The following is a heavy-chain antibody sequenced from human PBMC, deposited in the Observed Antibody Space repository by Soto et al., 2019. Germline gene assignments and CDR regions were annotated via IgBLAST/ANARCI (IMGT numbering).Heavy chain of an antibody. CDR2: ISAHNGNT. V-gene: IGHV1-18*01. CDR1: GYTFTSYG. J-gene: IGHJ4*02. CDR3: ARGRYGDY. Sequence: QVHLVQSGAEVKKPGAPVKVSCKGSGYTFTSYGITWVRQAPGQGLEWMGWISAHNGNTDYAQKLQGRVTVTRDTSTSTAYMGLRSLRSDDTAVYYCARGRYGDYWGQGALVIVSS. D-gene: IGHD1-1*01.